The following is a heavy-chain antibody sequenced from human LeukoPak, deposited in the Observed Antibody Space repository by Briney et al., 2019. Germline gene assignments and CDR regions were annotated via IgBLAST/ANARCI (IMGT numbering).Heavy chain of an antibody. CDR1: GFTFSSYG. V-gene: IGHV3-30*18. CDR3: AKGNSVAAALDY. Sequence: PGGSLRLSCVASGFTFSSYGMHWVRQAPGKGLEWVAVISSDGKTEIYADSVRGRFTISRDNSKGTHYLQMNSLRSEDTAVYYCAKGNSVAAALDYWGQGTLVTVSS. D-gene: IGHD6-13*01. J-gene: IGHJ4*02. CDR2: ISSDGKTE.